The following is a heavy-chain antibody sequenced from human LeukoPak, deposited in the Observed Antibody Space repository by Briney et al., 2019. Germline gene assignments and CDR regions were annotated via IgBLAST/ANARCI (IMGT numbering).Heavy chain of an antibody. V-gene: IGHV4-4*09. J-gene: IGHJ4*02. CDR1: GDSISTYY. Sequence: PSETLSLTCPVSGDSISTYYWSWLRPAPGKGLECIGYIYINGDTNQNPSLKGRVTISLDTSKNQSSLRLSSVTAADTAVYYCARGARIFDFWGPGILDTVSS. D-gene: IGHD2/OR15-2a*01. CDR3: ARGARIFDF. CDR2: IYINGDT.